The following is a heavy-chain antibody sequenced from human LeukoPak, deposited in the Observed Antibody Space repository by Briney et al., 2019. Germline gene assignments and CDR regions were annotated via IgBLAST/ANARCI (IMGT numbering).Heavy chain of an antibody. CDR2: ISSNGGST. Sequence: GGSLRPSCAASGFTFSSYAMHWVRQAPGKGLEYVSAISSNGGSTYYANSVKGRFTISRDNSKNTLYLQMGSLRAEDMAVYYGARDAGYCSGGSCPTYYFDYWGQGTLVTVSS. CDR1: GFTFSSYA. V-gene: IGHV3-64*01. CDR3: ARDAGYCSGGSCPTYYFDY. D-gene: IGHD2-15*01. J-gene: IGHJ4*02.